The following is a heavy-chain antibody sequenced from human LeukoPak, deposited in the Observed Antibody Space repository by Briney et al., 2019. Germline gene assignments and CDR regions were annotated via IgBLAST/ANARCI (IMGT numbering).Heavy chain of an antibody. CDR2: ISAYNGKT. CDR3: ARGGGASDYGDYGGAPTLDY. D-gene: IGHD4-17*01. J-gene: IGHJ4*02. V-gene: IGHV1-18*01. CDR1: DYTFTNYG. Sequence: GASVKVSCKASDYTFTNYGVSWVRQAPGQGLEWMGWISAYNGKTYYAQKFQGRVTVTTDTSTSTTYMELGSLGSDDTAVYYCARGGGASDYGDYGGAPTLDYWGQGTLVTVSS.